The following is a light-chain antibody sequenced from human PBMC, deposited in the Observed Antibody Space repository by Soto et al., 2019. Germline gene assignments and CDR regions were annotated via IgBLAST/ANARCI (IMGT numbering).Light chain of an antibody. CDR1: SSNIGAGYD. Sequence: QSVLTQPPSVSGAPGQRVTISCTGSSSNIGAGYDVHWYQQLPGTAPKLLIYGNSNRPSGVPDRFADSKSGTSASLAITGLKAEDEADYYCQSCESSLSVRVFGTGTKLTVL. V-gene: IGLV1-40*01. CDR3: QSCESSLSVRV. CDR2: GNS. J-gene: IGLJ1*01.